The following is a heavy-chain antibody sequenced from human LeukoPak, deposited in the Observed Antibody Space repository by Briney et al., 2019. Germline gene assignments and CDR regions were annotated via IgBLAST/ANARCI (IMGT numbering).Heavy chain of an antibody. CDR2: INPNSGGT. J-gene: IGHJ1*01. V-gene: IGHV1-2*02. D-gene: IGHD2-2*01. Sequence: ASVKVSCKASGYTFTGYYMHWVRQAPGQGLEWMGWINPNSGGTNYAQKFQGRVTMTRDTSISTAYMELSRLRSDDTAVYYCAREAVVPAAVGAEYFQHWGQGTLVTVSS. CDR3: AREAVVPAAVGAEYFQH. CDR1: GYTFTGYY.